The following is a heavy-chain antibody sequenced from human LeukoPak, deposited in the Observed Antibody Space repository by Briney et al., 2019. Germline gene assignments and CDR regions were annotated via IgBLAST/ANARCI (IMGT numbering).Heavy chain of an antibody. J-gene: IGHJ5*02. V-gene: IGHV4-59*01. Sequence: PSETLSLTCIVSGGSIRSYFWSWIRQPPGKGLEWIGYIYYSGSTSYNPSLKSRVTISVDTSKNQFSLKLSSVTAADTAVYYCARAGNNWFDLWGQGTLVTVSS. CDR1: GGSIRSYF. CDR3: ARAGNNWFDL. CDR2: IYYSGST.